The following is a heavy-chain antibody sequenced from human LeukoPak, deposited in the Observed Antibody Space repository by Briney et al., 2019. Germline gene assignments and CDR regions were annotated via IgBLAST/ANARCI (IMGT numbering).Heavy chain of an antibody. V-gene: IGHV4-39*01. D-gene: IGHD6-19*01. CDR2: IYYSGST. J-gene: IGHJ5*02. Sequence: SETLSLTCTVSGGSISSSSYYWGWIRQPPGKGLEWIGSIYYSGSTYYNPSLKSRVTISVDTSKNQFSLKLSSVTAADTAVYYCARHEQWLDINWFDPWGQGTLVTVSS. CDR3: ARHEQWLDINWFDP. CDR1: GGSISSSSYY.